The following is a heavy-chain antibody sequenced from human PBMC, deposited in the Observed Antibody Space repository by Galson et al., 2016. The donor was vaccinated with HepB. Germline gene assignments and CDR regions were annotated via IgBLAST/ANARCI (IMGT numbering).Heavy chain of an antibody. Sequence: TLSLTCTVSGDSISSGGYYWNWIRQHPGKGLEWVGYIYSGGGTYYNPSLKSRLIISVDTSKNQISLKLSSVTAADTAVYYCARDLSAGRWWFDPWGQGTLVTVSA. CDR1: GDSISSGGYY. V-gene: IGHV4-31*03. J-gene: IGHJ5*02. CDR3: ARDLSAGRWWFDP. CDR2: IYSGGGT. D-gene: IGHD6-19*01.